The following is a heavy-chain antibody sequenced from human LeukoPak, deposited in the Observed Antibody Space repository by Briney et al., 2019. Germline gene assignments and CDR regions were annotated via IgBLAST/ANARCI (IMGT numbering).Heavy chain of an antibody. D-gene: IGHD2-2*02. CDR1: GGSISSGDYY. CDR2: IYYSGST. CDR3: ARGCSSTSCYTRGAFDI. J-gene: IGHJ3*02. Sequence: SETLSLTCTVSGGSISSGDYYWSWIRQPPGKGLEWIGYIYYSGSTYYNPSLKSRVTISVYTSKNQFSLKLSSVTAADTAVYYCARGCSSTSCYTRGAFDIWGQGTMVTVPS. V-gene: IGHV4-30-4*08.